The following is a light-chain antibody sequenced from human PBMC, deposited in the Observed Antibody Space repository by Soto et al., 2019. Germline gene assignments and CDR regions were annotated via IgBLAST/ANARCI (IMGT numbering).Light chain of an antibody. CDR3: QSYDSSLSSVV. J-gene: IGLJ2*01. Sequence: QSVLTQPPSVSGAPGQRVTISCTGSSSKIGAGYDVHWYQQLPGTAPKLLIYGNSNRPSGVPDRFSGSKSGTSAPLAITGLQAEDEADYYCQSYDSSLSSVVFGGGTKLTVL. V-gene: IGLV1-40*01. CDR1: SSKIGAGYD. CDR2: GNS.